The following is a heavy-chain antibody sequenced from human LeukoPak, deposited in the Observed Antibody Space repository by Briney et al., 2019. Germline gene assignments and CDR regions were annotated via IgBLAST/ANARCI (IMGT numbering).Heavy chain of an antibody. CDR3: ARGRAGYYDSSGYYLLGAFDI. J-gene: IGHJ3*02. CDR1: GFTFSSYE. Sequence: GGSLRLSCAASGFTFSSYEMNWVRQAPGKGLEWVSYISSSGSTIYHADSVKGRFTISRDNAKNSLYLQMNSLRAEDTAVYYCARGRAGYYDSSGYYLLGAFDIWGQGTMVTVSS. CDR2: ISSSGSTI. D-gene: IGHD3-22*01. V-gene: IGHV3-48*03.